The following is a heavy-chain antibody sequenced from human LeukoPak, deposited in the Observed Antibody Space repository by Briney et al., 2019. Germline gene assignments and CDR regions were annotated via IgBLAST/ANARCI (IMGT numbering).Heavy chain of an antibody. CDR3: ARGRRSALYFDY. J-gene: IGHJ4*02. CDR2: ISYFGAT. D-gene: IGHD2-15*01. V-gene: IGHV4-59*01. CDR1: GDSISSY. Sequence: PSETLSLTCTVSGDSISSYWSWIRPPPGKGGASIAYISYFGATIYHPPLKSRATTFLTPSKHHFSLKLRSMTAADTAVYYCARGRRSALYFDYWGQGPLVTVSS.